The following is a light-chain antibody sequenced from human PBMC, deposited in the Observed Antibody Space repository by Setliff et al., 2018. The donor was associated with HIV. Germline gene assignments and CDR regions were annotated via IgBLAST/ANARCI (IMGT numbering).Light chain of an antibody. Sequence: HSALTQPASVSGSPGQSITISCTGTSSDVGGYNYVSWYQQHPGKGPKVMIYDVSKRPSGVSNRFSGSKSGNTASLTISGLQAEDEADYYCCSYAGSSSVVFGGGTKVTVL. J-gene: IGLJ2*01. CDR3: CSYAGSSSVV. CDR2: DVS. CDR1: SSDVGGYNY. V-gene: IGLV2-23*02.